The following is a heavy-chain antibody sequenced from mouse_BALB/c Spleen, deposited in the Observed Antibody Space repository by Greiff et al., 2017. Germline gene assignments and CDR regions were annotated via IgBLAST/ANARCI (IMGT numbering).Heavy chain of an antibody. CDR1: GFSLTGYG. CDR3: ARDDLYYAMDY. CDR2: IWGDGST. Sequence: QVHVKQSGPGLVAPSQSLSITCTVSGFSLTGYGVNWVRQPPGKGLEWLGMIWGDGSTDYNSALKSRLSISKDNSKSQVFLKMNSLQTDDTARYYCARDDLYYAMDYWGQGTSVTVSS. J-gene: IGHJ4*01. V-gene: IGHV2-6-7*01.